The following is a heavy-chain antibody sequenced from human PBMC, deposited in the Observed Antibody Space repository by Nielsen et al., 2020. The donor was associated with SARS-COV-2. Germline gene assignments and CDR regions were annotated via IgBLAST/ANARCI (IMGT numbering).Heavy chain of an antibody. CDR2: MNPNSGNT. V-gene: IGHV1-8*01. Sequence: ASVKVSCKASGYTFTSYDINWVRQATGQGLEWMGWMNPNSGNTGYAQKFQGRVTMTRDTSISTAYMELSRLRSDDTAVYYCAAVDTAMVTQGPYYYYGIDVWGQGTTVTVSS. CDR1: GYTFTSYD. D-gene: IGHD5-18*01. CDR3: AAVDTAMVTQGPYYYYGIDV. J-gene: IGHJ6*02.